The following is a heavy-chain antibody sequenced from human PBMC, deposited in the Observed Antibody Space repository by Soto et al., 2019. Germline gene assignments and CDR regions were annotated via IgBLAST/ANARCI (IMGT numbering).Heavy chain of an antibody. CDR1: GYTFTSYA. V-gene: IGHV1-3*01. D-gene: IGHD3-3*01. Sequence: ASVKVSCKASGYTFTSYAMHWVRQAPGQRLEWMGWINAGNGNTKYSQKFQGRVTITRDTSASTAYMELSSLRSEDTAVYYCARGTTPTIFGVVIPRTFDYWGQGTLVTVSS. CDR2: INAGNGNT. CDR3: ARGTTPTIFGVVIPRTFDY. J-gene: IGHJ4*02.